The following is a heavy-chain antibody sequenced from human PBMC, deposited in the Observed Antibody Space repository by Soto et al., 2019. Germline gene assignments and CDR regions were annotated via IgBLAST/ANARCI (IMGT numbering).Heavy chain of an antibody. CDR3: ARGTSMVTPDY. CDR1: GGYISRGGYY. V-gene: IGHV4-31*03. J-gene: IGHJ4*02. Sequence: QVHLQESGPVLVTPSQTLSLTCTVSGGYISRGGYYWSWIRQHPGKGLEWIGYIYYSGCTYYNPSLQSRVTISVDTSKIQFSLKLSSVTAADTAVYYCARGTSMVTPDYWGQGTLVTVSS. CDR2: IYYSGCT. D-gene: IGHD5-18*01.